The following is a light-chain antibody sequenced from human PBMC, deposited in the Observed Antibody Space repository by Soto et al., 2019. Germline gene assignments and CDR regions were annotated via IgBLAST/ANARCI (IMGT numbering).Light chain of an antibody. CDR3: QQSNSSPLT. CDR1: QPISTY. Sequence: DIQMTQSPSSLSASVGDRVTITCRASQPISTYLNWYQQKPGRGPKLLIFYGSSLKRGVPSRFTGSGSGTDFTLTISSLQPEDFASYYCQQSNSSPLTFGQGTRLE. V-gene: IGKV1-39*01. CDR2: YGS. J-gene: IGKJ2*01.